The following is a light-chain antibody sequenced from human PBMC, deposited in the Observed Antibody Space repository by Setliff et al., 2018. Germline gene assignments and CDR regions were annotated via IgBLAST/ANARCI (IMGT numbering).Light chain of an antibody. J-gene: IGLJ1*01. CDR1: SSDVGAYNY. Sequence: QSALTQPPSASGSPGQSLTISCTGTSSDVGAYNYVSWYQQHPGKAPKLMIYGVTKRPSGVPDRFSGSKSGNTASLTVSGLQADDEADYYCSSYAASYNPYVFGSGTKSPS. CDR3: SSYAASYNPYV. V-gene: IGLV2-8*01. CDR2: GVT.